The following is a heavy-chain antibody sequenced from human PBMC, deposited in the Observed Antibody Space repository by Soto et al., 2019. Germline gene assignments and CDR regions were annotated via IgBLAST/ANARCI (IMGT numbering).Heavy chain of an antibody. V-gene: IGHV4-4*07. D-gene: IGHD5-12*01. Sequence: ERLCRCCAGSGASISSYYWSWIRQPAGKGLEWIGRIYTSGSTNYNPSLKSRVTMSVDTSKNQFSLNLSSVTAADTAVYYCERVATIPWYFDYWGQGTLVTVSS. J-gene: IGHJ4*02. CDR2: IYTSGST. CDR3: ERVATIPWYFDY. CDR1: GASISSYY.